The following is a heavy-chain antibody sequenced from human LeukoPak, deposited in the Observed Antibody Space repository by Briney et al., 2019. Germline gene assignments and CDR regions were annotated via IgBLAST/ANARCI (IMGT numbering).Heavy chain of an antibody. D-gene: IGHD2-15*01. J-gene: IGHJ1*01. Sequence: PGGSLRLSCAASGFTFSSYAMSWVRQAPGKGLEWVSAISGSGGSTYYADSVKGRFTISRDNSKNTLYLQMNSLRAEDTAVYYCAKDLDGPTYRYCSGGSCQTIYFQHWGQGTLVTVSS. V-gene: IGHV3-23*01. CDR2: ISGSGGST. CDR1: GFTFSSYA. CDR3: AKDLDGPTYRYCSGGSCQTIYFQH.